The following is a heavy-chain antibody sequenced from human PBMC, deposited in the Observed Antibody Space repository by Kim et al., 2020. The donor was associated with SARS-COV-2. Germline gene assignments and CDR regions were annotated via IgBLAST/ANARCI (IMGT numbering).Heavy chain of an antibody. Sequence: YHADSGKGRFTISRDNSQNTLYLQMNSLRAEDTAVYYCAREGWLPLGFDYWGQGTLVTVSS. CDR3: AREGWLPLGFDY. V-gene: IGHV3-33*01. D-gene: IGHD5-12*01. J-gene: IGHJ4*02.